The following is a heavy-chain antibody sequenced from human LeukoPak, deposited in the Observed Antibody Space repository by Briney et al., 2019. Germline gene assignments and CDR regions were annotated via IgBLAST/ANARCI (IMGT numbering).Heavy chain of an antibody. Sequence: SETLSLTCAVYGGSFSGYYWSWIRQPPGKGLEWIGEINHSGSTNYNPSPKSRVTISVDTSKNQFSLKLSSVTAADTAVYYCARYTYYDFWSGYSPVNNWFDPWGQGTLVTVSS. CDR3: ARYTYYDFWSGYSPVNNWFDP. J-gene: IGHJ5*02. CDR1: GGSFSGYY. CDR2: INHSGST. D-gene: IGHD3-3*01. V-gene: IGHV4-34*01.